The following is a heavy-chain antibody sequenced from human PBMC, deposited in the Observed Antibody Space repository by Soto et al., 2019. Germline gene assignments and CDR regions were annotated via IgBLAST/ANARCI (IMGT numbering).Heavy chain of an antibody. CDR3: ARDDGYDILTGYYPAFDI. J-gene: IGHJ3*02. Sequence: GGSLRLSCAASGFSFSSYGMHWVRQAPDKGLEWVAVIWYDGSNKYYADSVKGRFTISRDNSKNTLYLQMNSLRAEDTAVYYCARDDGYDILTGYYPAFDIWGQGTMVTVSS. CDR2: IWYDGSNK. CDR1: GFSFSSYG. D-gene: IGHD3-9*01. V-gene: IGHV3-33*01.